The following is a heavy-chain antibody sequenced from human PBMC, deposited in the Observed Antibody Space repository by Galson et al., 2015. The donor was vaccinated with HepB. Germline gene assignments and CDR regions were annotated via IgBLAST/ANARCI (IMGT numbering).Heavy chain of an antibody. D-gene: IGHD3/OR15-3a*01. J-gene: IGHJ3*02. V-gene: IGHV4-30-4*01. CDR3: ARAFPVALLFYTFDI. CDR1: NASISGSDYY. Sequence: QVQLRESGPGLVKPSQTLSLTCTVSNASISGSDYYWSWIRQSPEEGLEWIGYIYYSGTTYSNPSPKSRASISVDTSKNQFSLRLTSVTAADTAVYYCARAFPVALLFYTFDIWGPGTMVAVSS. CDR2: IYYSGTT.